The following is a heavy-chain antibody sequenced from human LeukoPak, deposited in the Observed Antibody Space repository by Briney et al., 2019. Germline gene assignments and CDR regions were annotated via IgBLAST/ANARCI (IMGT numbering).Heavy chain of an antibody. Sequence: GGSLRLSCAASGFTFSSYGMHWVRQAPGKGLEWVAFIRYDGSNKYYADSVKGRFTISRDNSKNTLYLQMNSLRAEDTAVYYCARVIGWDEPFDIWGQGTMVTVSS. J-gene: IGHJ3*02. V-gene: IGHV3-30*02. CDR3: ARVIGWDEPFDI. CDR2: IRYDGSNK. CDR1: GFTFSSYG. D-gene: IGHD1-26*01.